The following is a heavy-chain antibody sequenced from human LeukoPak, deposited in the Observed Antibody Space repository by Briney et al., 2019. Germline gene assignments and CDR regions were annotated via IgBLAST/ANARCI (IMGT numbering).Heavy chain of an antibody. CDR2: ISSSSSYI. J-gene: IGHJ3*02. CDR3: ARGGATGAFDI. CDR1: GFTFSSYS. Sequence: KPGGSLRLSCAASGFTFSSYSMNWVRQAPGKGLEWVSSISSSSSYIYYADSVKGRFTISRDNAKNSLNLQMNSLRAEDTAVYYCARGGATGAFDIWGQGTMVTVSS. V-gene: IGHV3-21*01.